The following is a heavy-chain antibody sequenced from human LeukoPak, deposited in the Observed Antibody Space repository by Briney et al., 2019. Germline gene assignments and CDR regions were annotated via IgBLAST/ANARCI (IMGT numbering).Heavy chain of an antibody. J-gene: IGHJ5*02. D-gene: IGHD5-24*01. Sequence: SVKVSCKASGYTFTSYAISWVRQAPGQGLEWMGGIIPIFGTANYAQKFQSRVTITADKSTSTAYMELSSLRSEDTAVYYCARVRRWLQFGHWFDPWGQGTLVTVSS. V-gene: IGHV1-69*06. CDR3: ARVRRWLQFGHWFDP. CDR1: GYTFTSYA. CDR2: IIPIFGTA.